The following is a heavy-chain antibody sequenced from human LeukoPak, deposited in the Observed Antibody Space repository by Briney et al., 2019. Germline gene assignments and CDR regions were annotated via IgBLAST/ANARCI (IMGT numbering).Heavy chain of an antibody. D-gene: IGHD1-26*01. CDR2: IYISGST. V-gene: IGHV4-61*02. J-gene: IGHJ5*02. CDR3: ARVVGATYVNWFDP. CDR1: GGSISSGSYY. Sequence: PLQTLSLTCTVSGGSISSGSYYWSWIRQPAGKGLEWIGRIYISGSTNYNPSLKSRVTISVDTSKNQFSLKLSSVTAADTAMYYCARVVGATYVNWFDPWGQGTLVTVSS.